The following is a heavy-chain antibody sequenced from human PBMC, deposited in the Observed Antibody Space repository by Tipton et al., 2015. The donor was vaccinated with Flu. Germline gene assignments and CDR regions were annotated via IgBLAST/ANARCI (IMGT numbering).Heavy chain of an antibody. CDR2: MNPNSGNT. CDR3: APPRGGDYHYYFDY. Sequence: QLVQSGAEVKKPGASVKISCKASGYTFTSYDINWVRHATGQGLEWMGWMNPNSGNTGYAQKFQGRVTMTRDTSISTAYLELSSLGSEDTAVYYCAPPRGGDYHYYFDYWGHGTLVTVSS. V-gene: IGHV1-8*01. J-gene: IGHJ4*01. D-gene: IGHD3-3*01. CDR1: GYTFTSYD.